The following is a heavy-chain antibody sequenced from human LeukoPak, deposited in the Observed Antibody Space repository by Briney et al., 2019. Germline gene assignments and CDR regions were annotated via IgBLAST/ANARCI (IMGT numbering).Heavy chain of an antibody. D-gene: IGHD1-14*01. J-gene: IGHJ4*02. CDR1: GFTFSSYG. V-gene: IGHV3-30*18. CDR3: AKVGYDLYYFDY. CDR2: ISYDGSNK. Sequence: GRSLRLSCAASGFTFSSYGMHWVRQAPGKGLEWVAVISYDGSNKYYADSVKGRFTISRDNSKNTLYLQMNSLRAEDTAVYYCAKVGYDLYYFDYWGQGTLVTVSS.